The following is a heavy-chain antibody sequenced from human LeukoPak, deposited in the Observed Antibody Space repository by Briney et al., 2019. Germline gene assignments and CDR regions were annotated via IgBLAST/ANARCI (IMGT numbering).Heavy chain of an antibody. CDR1: GFSLSISG. CDR3: ARVLRGLYNLGE. V-gene: IGHV3-48*02. D-gene: IGHD3-16*01. Sequence: GGSLRLSCEASGFSLSISGMNWVRQAPGKGLEWVSYISSSSDLMSYVASVKGRFTVSRDNAKNSLFLQMNSLRDEDTAVYYCARVLRGLYNLGEWGQGTLVTVSS. J-gene: IGHJ4*02. CDR2: ISSSSDLM.